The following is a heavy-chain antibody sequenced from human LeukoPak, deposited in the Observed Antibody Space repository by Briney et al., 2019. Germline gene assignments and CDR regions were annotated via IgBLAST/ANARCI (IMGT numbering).Heavy chain of an antibody. CDR1: GFTFSSYA. CDR2: ISGSGGST. V-gene: IGHV3-23*01. CDR3: ARSNQADDY. J-gene: IGHJ4*02. D-gene: IGHD1-14*01. Sequence: GGSLRLSCAASGFTFSSYAMSWVRQAPGKGLEWVSAISGSGGSTYYADSVKGRFTISRDNAKNTLYLQMDSLRAEDTGVYYCARSNQADDYWGQGTLVTVSS.